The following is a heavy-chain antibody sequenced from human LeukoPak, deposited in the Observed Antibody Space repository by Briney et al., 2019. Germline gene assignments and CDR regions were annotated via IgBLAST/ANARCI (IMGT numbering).Heavy chain of an antibody. CDR2: INGIGGST. V-gene: IGHV3-23*01. J-gene: IGHJ4*02. D-gene: IGHD1-14*01. Sequence: GGSLRLSCVASGFTFSNYAMNWVRQAPGKGLEWVSSINGIGGSTYYADSVKGRFTISRDNSKNTLYLQMNSLRAEDTAVYYCAKPARTDYADYWGQGTLVTVSS. CDR1: GFTFSNYA. CDR3: AKPARTDYADY.